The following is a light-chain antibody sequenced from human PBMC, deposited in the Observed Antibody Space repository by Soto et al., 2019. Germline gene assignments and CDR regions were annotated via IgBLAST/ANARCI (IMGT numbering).Light chain of an antibody. CDR1: QSVSSY. J-gene: IGKJ4*01. Sequence: PEERATLSCRASQSVSSYLAWYQQKPGQAPRLLIYDASNRATGIPARFSGSGSGTDFTLTISSLEPEDFAVYYCQQRSNWPPFTFGGGTKVDIK. CDR3: QQRSNWPPFT. V-gene: IGKV3-11*01. CDR2: DAS.